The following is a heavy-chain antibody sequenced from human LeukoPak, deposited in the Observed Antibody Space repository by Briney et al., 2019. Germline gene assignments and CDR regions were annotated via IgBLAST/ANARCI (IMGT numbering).Heavy chain of an antibody. D-gene: IGHD3-3*01. J-gene: IGHJ6*02. CDR1: VFTFSSYA. Sequence: GASLRLSCAASVFTFSSYAMSWVRQAPGKGLEWVSAISGSGGSTYYADSVKGRFTISRDNSKNTLYLQMNSLRAEDTAVYYCAKVGSYYDFWSGYFSPRGSYYGMDVWGQGTTVTVSS. CDR2: ISGSGGST. CDR3: AKVGSYYDFWSGYFSPRGSYYGMDV. V-gene: IGHV3-23*01.